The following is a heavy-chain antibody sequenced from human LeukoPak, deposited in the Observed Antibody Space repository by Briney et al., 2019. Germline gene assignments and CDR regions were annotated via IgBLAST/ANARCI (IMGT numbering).Heavy chain of an antibody. CDR1: GYSFTNFW. CDR2: IYPGDSDT. J-gene: IGHJ6*02. V-gene: IGHV5-51*01. D-gene: IGHD2-15*01. CDR3: ARRQTACSGGSCYSGGMDV. Sequence: GESLKTSCQGSGYSFTNFWIDWVRQMPGKGLELMGVIYPGDSDTRYSPSFQGQVTISADKSSSTAYLQWSSLEDSDTAIYYCARRQTACSGGSCYSGGMDVWGQGTTVTVSS.